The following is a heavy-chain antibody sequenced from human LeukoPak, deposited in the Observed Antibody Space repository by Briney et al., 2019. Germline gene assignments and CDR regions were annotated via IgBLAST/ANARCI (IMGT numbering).Heavy chain of an antibody. V-gene: IGHV3-43*01. CDR1: GFTFDDYT. CDR2: ISWDGGST. Sequence: GGSLRLSCAASGFTFDDYTMHWVRQAPGKGLEWVSLISWDGGSTYYADSVKGRFTISRDNSKNSLYLQMNSLRTEDTALYYCAKEWKWLGYYFDYWGQGTLVTVSS. D-gene: IGHD6-19*01. J-gene: IGHJ4*02. CDR3: AKEWKWLGYYFDY.